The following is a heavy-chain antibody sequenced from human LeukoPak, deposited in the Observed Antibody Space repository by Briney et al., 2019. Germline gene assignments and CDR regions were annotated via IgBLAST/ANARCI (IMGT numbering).Heavy chain of an antibody. CDR2: ISAYNGNT. Sequence: ASVKVSCKASGYTFTSYGISWVRQAPGQGLEWMGWISAYNGNTNYAQKLQGRVTMTTDTSTSTAYMELRRMRSDDTAVYYCARQYGDYVSYYPRNYYYNYYGMDVWGQGTTVTVSS. D-gene: IGHD4-17*01. V-gene: IGHV1-18*01. CDR3: ARQYGDYVSYYPRNYYYNYYGMDV. CDR1: GYTFTSYG. J-gene: IGHJ6*02.